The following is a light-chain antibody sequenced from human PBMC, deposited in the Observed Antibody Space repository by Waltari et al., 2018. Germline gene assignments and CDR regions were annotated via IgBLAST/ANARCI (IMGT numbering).Light chain of an antibody. J-gene: IGLJ2*01. V-gene: IGLV1-40*01. Sequence: QSVLTQPPSVPGAPGQRVTIPCTGCVSNSGAGLAVHMYQTVPGTAPKLLIYNTDNRPAGVPDRFSGSKSGTSASLVITGLQAEDEADYYCQSYGSGLSGVVFGGGTKLTVL. CDR1: VSNSGAGLA. CDR3: QSYGSGLSGVV. CDR2: NTD.